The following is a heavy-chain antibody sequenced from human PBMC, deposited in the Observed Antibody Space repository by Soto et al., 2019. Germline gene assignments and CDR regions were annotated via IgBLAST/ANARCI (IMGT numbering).Heavy chain of an antibody. CDR3: ARGPSGDKVDS. J-gene: IGHJ4*02. V-gene: IGHV4-30-4*01. CDR1: GTSIIIIDYW. D-gene: IGHD7-27*01. Sequence: SETLSLTCTLTGTSIIIIDYWWIWIRQSPDMGLEWIGHIYDGGRTYNNPSLESRVTMSVDTSKSQLSLTLSSVSAADTAVYYCARGPSGDKVDSWGQGTLVTVS. CDR2: IYDGGRT.